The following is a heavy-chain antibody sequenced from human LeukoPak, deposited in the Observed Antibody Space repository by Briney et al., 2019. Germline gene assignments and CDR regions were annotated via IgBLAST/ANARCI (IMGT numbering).Heavy chain of an antibody. CDR1: GFTFSSYA. V-gene: IGHV3-23*01. J-gene: IGHJ4*02. Sequence: GGSLRLSCAASGFTFSSYAMNWVRQAPGKGLDWVSGISDSGDSTYYADSVKGRFTISRDISENTLYLQMTSLRAEDTAVYYCAKEGIDGSGYDLDYWGQGTRVTVSS. CDR3: AKEGIDGSGYDLDY. D-gene: IGHD5-12*01. CDR2: ISDSGDST.